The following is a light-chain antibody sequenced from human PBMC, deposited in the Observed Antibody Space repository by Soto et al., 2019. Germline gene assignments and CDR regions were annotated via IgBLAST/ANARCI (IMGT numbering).Light chain of an antibody. CDR3: QQRSNWPLIT. CDR1: QTINNN. CDR2: GAS. V-gene: IGKV3-11*01. J-gene: IGKJ5*01. Sequence: VMTQAPATLSVSPGERATLSCRASQTINNNVAWYQLKDGQVPRLLIYGASTRAADVPARFSGSGSGTDFTLTISSLESEDFAVYYCQQRSNWPLITFGQGTRLEIK.